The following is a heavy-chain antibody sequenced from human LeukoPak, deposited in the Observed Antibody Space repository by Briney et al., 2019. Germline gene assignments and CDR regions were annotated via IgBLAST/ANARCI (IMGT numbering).Heavy chain of an antibody. CDR2: INHSGST. V-gene: IGHV4-34*01. Sequence: SETLSLTCAVYGGSFSGYYWSWIRQPPGKGLEWIGEINHSGSTNYNPSLKSRVTISVDTSKNQFSLKLSSVTAADTAVYYCARRPARGVYYYYYYMDVWGKGTTVTISS. CDR1: GGSFSGYY. J-gene: IGHJ6*03. D-gene: IGHD3-10*01. CDR3: ARRPARGVYYYYYYMDV.